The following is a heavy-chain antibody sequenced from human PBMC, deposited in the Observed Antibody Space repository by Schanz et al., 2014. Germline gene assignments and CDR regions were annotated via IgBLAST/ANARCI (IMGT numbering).Heavy chain of an antibody. Sequence: EVQLVESGGGLIQPGGSLRLSCAVSGFSVSTNYMSWVRQAPGKGLEWVSSIYINSGSTNYADSVKGRFIISRDSSKNTLFLQMNSLSAEDTAVYFCARDGGRDGYNLAFDVWGQGTLVTVSS. D-gene: IGHD5-12*01. J-gene: IGHJ3*01. CDR3: ARDGGRDGYNLAFDV. CDR1: GFSVSTNY. CDR2: IYINSGST. V-gene: IGHV3-53*01.